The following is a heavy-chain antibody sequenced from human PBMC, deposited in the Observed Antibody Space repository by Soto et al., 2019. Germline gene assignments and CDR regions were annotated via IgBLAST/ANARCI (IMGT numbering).Heavy chain of an antibody. CDR2: INPNSGGT. J-gene: IGHJ6*02. V-gene: IGHV1-2*04. Sequence: ASVKVSCKASGYTFTGYYMHWVRQAPGQGLEWMGWINPNSGGTNYAQKFRGWVTMTRDTSISTAYMELSRLRSDDTAVYYCARVRQQLAGGMDVWGQGTTVTVSS. CDR3: ARVRQQLAGGMDV. D-gene: IGHD6-13*01. CDR1: GYTFTGYY.